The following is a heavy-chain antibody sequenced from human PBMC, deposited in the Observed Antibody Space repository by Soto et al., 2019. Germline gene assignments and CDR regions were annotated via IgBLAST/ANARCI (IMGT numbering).Heavy chain of an antibody. CDR2: IYYSGST. Sequence: QLQLQESGPGLVKPSETLSLTCTVSGGSISSSSYYWGWIRQPPGKGLEWIGSIYYSGSTYYNPSLKSRVTISVDTSKNQFSLKLSSVTAADTAVYYCARPAARRDKGIDYWGQGTLVTVSS. J-gene: IGHJ4*02. D-gene: IGHD6-6*01. CDR3: ARPAARRDKGIDY. CDR1: GGSISSSSYY. V-gene: IGHV4-39*01.